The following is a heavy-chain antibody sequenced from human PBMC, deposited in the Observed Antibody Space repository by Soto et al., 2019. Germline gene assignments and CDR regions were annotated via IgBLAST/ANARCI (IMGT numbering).Heavy chain of an antibody. CDR2: ISASGDGT. V-gene: IGHV3-23*01. Sequence: EVQMLESGGGLVQPGGSLRLFCAASGFTFNTYAMSWVRQAPGKGLEWVSGISASGDGTYYADSVKGRFTVSRDNSRNTLYLQMSNLRAEDTAIYYCAKEGVVVPTLGWFDAWGQGTLVTVSS. D-gene: IGHD2-2*01. J-gene: IGHJ5*02. CDR1: GFTFNTYA. CDR3: AKEGVVVPTLGWFDA.